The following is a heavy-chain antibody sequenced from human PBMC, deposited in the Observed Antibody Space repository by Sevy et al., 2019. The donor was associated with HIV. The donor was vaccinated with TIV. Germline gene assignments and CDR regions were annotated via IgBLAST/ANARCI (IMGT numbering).Heavy chain of an antibody. CDR1: GGSISSGGYY. D-gene: IGHD2-15*01. J-gene: IGHJ6*02. Sequence: SETLSLTCTVSGGSISSGGYYWSWIRQHPGKGLEWIGYIYYSGSTYYNPSLKSRVTISVDTSKNQFSLKLSSVTAADTAVYYCARDRGGGLIGGYYYYGMDVWGQGTTVTVSS. CDR2: IYYSGST. CDR3: ARDRGGGLIGGYYYYGMDV. V-gene: IGHV4-31*03.